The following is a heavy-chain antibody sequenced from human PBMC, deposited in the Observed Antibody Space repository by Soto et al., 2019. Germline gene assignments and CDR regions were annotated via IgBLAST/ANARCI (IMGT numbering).Heavy chain of an antibody. CDR3: ARDPTRVVVPAAMGSTIDY. V-gene: IGHV3-21*01. J-gene: IGHJ4*02. D-gene: IGHD2-2*01. CDR2: ISSSSSYI. Sequence: GGSLRLSCAASGFTFSSYSMNWVRQAPGKGLEWVSSISSSSSYIYYADSVKGRFTISRDNAKNSLYLQMNSLRAEDTAVYYCARDPTRVVVPAAMGSTIDYWGQGTLVTVSS. CDR1: GFTFSSYS.